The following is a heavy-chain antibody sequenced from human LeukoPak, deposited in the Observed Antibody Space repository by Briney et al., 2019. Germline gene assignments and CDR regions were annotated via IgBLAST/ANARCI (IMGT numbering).Heavy chain of an antibody. J-gene: IGHJ4*02. CDR1: GGSISSSSYY. D-gene: IGHD5-24*01. CDR3: ARVSGMATAWVDY. V-gene: IGHV4-39*01. Sequence: SETLSLTCTVSGGSISSSSYYWGWIRQPPGKGLEWIGSIYYSGSTYYNPSLKSRVTISVDTSKNQFSLKLSSVTAPDTAVYYCARVSGMATAWVDYWGQGTLVTVSS. CDR2: IYYSGST.